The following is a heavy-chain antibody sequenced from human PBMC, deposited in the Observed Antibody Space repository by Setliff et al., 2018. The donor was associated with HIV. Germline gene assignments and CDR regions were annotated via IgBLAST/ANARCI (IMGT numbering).Heavy chain of an antibody. CDR2: IDPHTGGP. D-gene: IGHD3-10*01. V-gene: IGHV1-2*02. CDR3: ARDSVSGSYSFDY. Sequence: GASVKVSCKASGYTFTSYPMHWVRQAPGQGLQWMGWIDPHTGGPQYSQKFLGRVTMTRDTSISTVYMELTSLRSDDTAIYYCARDSVSGSYSFDYWGQGTLVTVSS. CDR1: GYTFTSYP. J-gene: IGHJ4*02.